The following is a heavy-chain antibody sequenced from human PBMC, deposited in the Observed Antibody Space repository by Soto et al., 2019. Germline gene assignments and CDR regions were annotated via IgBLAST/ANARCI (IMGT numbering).Heavy chain of an antibody. D-gene: IGHD1-20*01. CDR2: IYYSGST. J-gene: IGHJ4*02. Sequence: PSETLSLTCTVSGGSISSYYWSRIRQPPGKGLEWIGYIYYSGSTNYNPSLKSRVTISVDTSKNQFSLKLSSVTAADTAVYYCARQMRYNWNYLDYWGQGTLVTVSS. CDR3: ARQMRYNWNYLDY. V-gene: IGHV4-59*08. CDR1: GGSISSYY.